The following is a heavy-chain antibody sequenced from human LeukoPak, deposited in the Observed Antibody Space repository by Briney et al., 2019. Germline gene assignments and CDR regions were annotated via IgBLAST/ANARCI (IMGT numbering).Heavy chain of an antibody. CDR2: IIPIFGTA. CDR1: GGTFSSYA. V-gene: IGHV1-69*13. J-gene: IGHJ4*02. CDR3: ARGYSSGWYFDY. D-gene: IGHD6-19*01. Sequence: GASVKVSSQASGGTFSSYAISWVRQAPGQGLEWMGGIIPIFGTANYAQKFQGRVTITADESTSTAYMELSSLRSEDTAVYYCARGYSSGWYFDYWGQGTLVTVSS.